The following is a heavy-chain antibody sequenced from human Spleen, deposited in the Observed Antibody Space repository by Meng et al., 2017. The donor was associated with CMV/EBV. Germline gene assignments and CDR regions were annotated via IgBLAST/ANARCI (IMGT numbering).Heavy chain of an antibody. CDR3: ARDEIFWSGRYSDY. Sequence: GGSLRLSCAASGFTFSDSYMSWIRQAPGKGLEFVSLIYEGGNTHEADSVKGRFTISRDNSKNTVYLQMNSLTTEDTAVYYCARDEIFWSGRYSDYWGQGTLVTVSS. D-gene: IGHD3-3*01. V-gene: IGHV3-66*02. CDR1: GFTFSDSY. CDR2: IYEGGNT. J-gene: IGHJ4*02.